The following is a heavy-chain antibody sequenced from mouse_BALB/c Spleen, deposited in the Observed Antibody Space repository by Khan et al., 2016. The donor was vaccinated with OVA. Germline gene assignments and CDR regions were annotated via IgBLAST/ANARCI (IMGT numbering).Heavy chain of an antibody. D-gene: IGHD1-2*01. V-gene: IGHV1-77*01. CDR2: IYPRSGNT. CDR3: ARRNYFGYTFAY. CDR1: GYTFTDSY. J-gene: IGHJ3*01. Sequence: QIQLVQSGAELARPGASVKLSCKASGYTFTDSYINWVKQRTGQGLEWIGEIYPRSGNTYYNEKFKGKATLTADKSSIIAYMQLSSLTSEDSAVYFCARRNYFGYTFAYWGQGTLVTVSA.